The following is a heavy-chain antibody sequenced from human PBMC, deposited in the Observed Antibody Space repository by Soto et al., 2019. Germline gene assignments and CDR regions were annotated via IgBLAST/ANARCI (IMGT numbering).Heavy chain of an antibody. D-gene: IGHD6-13*01. CDR1: GGSFSGYY. J-gene: IGHJ6*03. Sequence: SETLSLTCAVYGGSFSGYYWSWIRQPPGKGLEWIGEINHSGSTNYNPSLKSRVTISVDTSKNQFSLKLSSVTAADTAVYYCARGPYHRGSSWYARSGYYYYYMDVWGKGTTVTVSS. CDR3: ARGPYHRGSSWYARSGYYYYYMDV. V-gene: IGHV4-34*01. CDR2: INHSGST.